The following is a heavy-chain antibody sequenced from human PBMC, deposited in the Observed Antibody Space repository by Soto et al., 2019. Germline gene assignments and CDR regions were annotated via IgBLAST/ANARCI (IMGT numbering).Heavy chain of an antibody. Sequence: PSETLSLTCTVSGGSITSSSYYWGWIRQPPGKGLEWIGSIYYSGSTYYNPSLKSRVTISVDTSKNQFSLRLSSVTAADTAVYYCATQEVGGSYVYTFDPWGQGTLVTVSS. J-gene: IGHJ5*02. CDR3: ATQEVGGSYVYTFDP. D-gene: IGHD1-26*01. V-gene: IGHV4-39*01. CDR1: GGSITSSSYY. CDR2: IYYSGST.